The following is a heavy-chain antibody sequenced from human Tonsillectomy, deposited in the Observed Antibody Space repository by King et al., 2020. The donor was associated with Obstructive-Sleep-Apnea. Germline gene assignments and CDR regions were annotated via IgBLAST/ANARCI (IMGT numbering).Heavy chain of an antibody. Sequence: VQLVESGGGLVQPGGSLRLSCAASGFTFSSYWMSWVRQAPGKGLEWVANIKQDGSEKYYVYSVKGRFTISRDNAKNSLYLQMNSLRAEDTAVYYCARDSSNSGYYYYYYYGMDVWGQGTTVTVSS. CDR1: GFTFSSYW. CDR3: ARDSSNSGYYYYYYYGMDV. D-gene: IGHD3-22*01. CDR2: IKQDGSEK. J-gene: IGHJ6*02. V-gene: IGHV3-7*01.